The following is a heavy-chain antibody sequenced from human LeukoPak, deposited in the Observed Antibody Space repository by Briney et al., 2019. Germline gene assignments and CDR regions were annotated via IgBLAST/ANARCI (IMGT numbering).Heavy chain of an antibody. CDR1: GFTFSSFA. J-gene: IGHJ4*02. CDR3: AKDLGSILGGYFNY. CDR2: ISGSGGST. D-gene: IGHD5-24*01. V-gene: IGHV3-23*01. Sequence: GGSLRLSCAASGFTFSSFAMSWVRQAPGKGLEWVSAISGSGGSTYYADSVKGRFTLSRDNSKNTLYLQMNSLRAEDTAVYCCAKDLGSILGGYFNYWGQGTLVTVSS.